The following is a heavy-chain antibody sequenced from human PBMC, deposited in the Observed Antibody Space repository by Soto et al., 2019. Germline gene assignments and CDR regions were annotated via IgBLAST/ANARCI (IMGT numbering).Heavy chain of an antibody. V-gene: IGHV3-33*01. Sequence: QVQLVESGGGVVQPGRSLRLSCAASGFTFSSYGMHWVRQAPGKGLEWVAVIWYDGSNKYYADSVKGRFTISRDNSKNTLYLQMNSRGAEDTAVYYCARDGYCSGGSCYSGPVFDYWGQGTLGTLSS. D-gene: IGHD2-15*01. CDR1: GFTFSSYG. CDR2: IWYDGSNK. CDR3: ARDGYCSGGSCYSGPVFDY. J-gene: IGHJ4*02.